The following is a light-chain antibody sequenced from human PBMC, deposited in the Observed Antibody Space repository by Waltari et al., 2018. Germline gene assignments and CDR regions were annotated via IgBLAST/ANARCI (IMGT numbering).Light chain of an antibody. CDR2: AAT. V-gene: IGKV1-17*01. Sequence: DIQMTQSPSSLSVSVGDTVTITCRASQGISSYLNWFQQKPGKAPKLLMYAATTLQSGVPSRFSGSGSGTDFTLTISSLQPEDFAVYYCLQHKSYPYTFGQGTKVEI. J-gene: IGKJ2*01. CDR3: LQHKSYPYT. CDR1: QGISSY.